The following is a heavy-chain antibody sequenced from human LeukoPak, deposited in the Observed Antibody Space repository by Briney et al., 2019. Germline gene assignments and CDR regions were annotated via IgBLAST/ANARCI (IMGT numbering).Heavy chain of an antibody. CDR2: INPSSGST. V-gene: IGHV1-46*01. D-gene: IGHD5-18*01. CDR3: ARVLGAHRYGSIDH. CDR1: GYTLTELS. Sequence: ASVKVSCKVSGYTLTELSMHWVRQAPGQGLEWMGIINPSSGSTSYAQKFQGRVTMTRDTSTSTVYMELSSLRSEDTAIYYCARVLGAHRYGSIDHWGQGTLVTVSS. J-gene: IGHJ4*02.